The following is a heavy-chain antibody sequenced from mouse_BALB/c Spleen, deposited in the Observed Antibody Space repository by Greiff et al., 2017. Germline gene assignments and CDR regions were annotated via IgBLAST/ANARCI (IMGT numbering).Heavy chain of an antibody. V-gene: IGHV5-9-3*01. CDR1: GFTFSSYA. J-gene: IGHJ2*01. D-gene: IGHD1-1*01. CDR2: ISSGGSYT. CDR3: ARHDGSSCYFDD. Sequence: EVKLMESGGGLVKPGGSLKLSCAASGFTFSSYAMSWVRQTPEKRLEWVATISSGGSYTYYPDSVTGQFIISRDNAKNTLYLQMSSLRSEDTAMYYCARHDGSSCYFDDWGEGTTLTVSS.